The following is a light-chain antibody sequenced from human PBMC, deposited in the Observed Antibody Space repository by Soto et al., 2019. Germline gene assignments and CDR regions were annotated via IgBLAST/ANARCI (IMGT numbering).Light chain of an antibody. CDR2: DVT. J-gene: IGLJ1*01. Sequence: QSVLTQPRSLSGSPGQSVTISCTGTSSIIGGLKYVSWYQQHPGKAPELLIYDVTKRPSGVPDRFSGSKSGNTASLTISGLQAEDEADYYCCSYAGSYVFGTGTKLTVL. V-gene: IGLV2-11*01. CDR3: CSYAGSYV. CDR1: SSIIGGLKY.